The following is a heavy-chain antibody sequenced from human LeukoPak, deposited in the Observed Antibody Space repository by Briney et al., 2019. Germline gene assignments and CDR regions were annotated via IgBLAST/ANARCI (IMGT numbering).Heavy chain of an antibody. Sequence: ASVKVSCKASGYTFTGYYLHWVRRAPGQGLEWMGSIDPNSGATNSAQNFQGRVTLTGDTSISTAYMELSGLRSDDTAVYYCARVSVAGTPDRDYFDYWGQGTLVTVSS. CDR3: ARVSVAGTPDRDYFDY. D-gene: IGHD6-19*01. V-gene: IGHV1-2*02. CDR2: IDPNSGAT. J-gene: IGHJ4*02. CDR1: GYTFTGYY.